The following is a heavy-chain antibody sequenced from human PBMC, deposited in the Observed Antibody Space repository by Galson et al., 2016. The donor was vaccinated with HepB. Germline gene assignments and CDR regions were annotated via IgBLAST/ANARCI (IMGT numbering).Heavy chain of an antibody. Sequence: SLRLSCAASGFTFSSYSMNWVRQAPGKGLEWVSYISSSSSTIYYADSVKGRFTTSRDNAKNSLYLQMNSLSAEDTAVYYCARVTGETGNGMDVWGKGTTVTVSS. V-gene: IGHV3-48*01. CDR1: GFTFSSYS. J-gene: IGHJ6*04. D-gene: IGHD1-14*01. CDR2: ISSSSSTI. CDR3: ARVTGETGNGMDV.